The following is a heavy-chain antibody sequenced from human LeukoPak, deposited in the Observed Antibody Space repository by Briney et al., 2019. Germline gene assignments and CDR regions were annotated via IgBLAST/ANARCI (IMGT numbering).Heavy chain of an antibody. CDR3: ARHTYYYGSGSYGWFDP. J-gene: IGHJ5*02. Sequence: ASVKVSCKASGYTFTGYYMHWVRQAPGQGLEWMGWINLNSGGTKYAQKFQGRVTMTRDTPISTAYMELSRLRSDDTAVYYCARHTYYYGSGSYGWFDPWGQGTLVTVSS. V-gene: IGHV1-2*02. CDR1: GYTFTGYY. D-gene: IGHD3-10*01. CDR2: INLNSGGT.